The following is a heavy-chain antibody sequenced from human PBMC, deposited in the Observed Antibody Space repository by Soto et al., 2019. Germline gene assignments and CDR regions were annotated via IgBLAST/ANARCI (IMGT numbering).Heavy chain of an antibody. Sequence: QVQLQESGPGLVKPSGTLSLTCAVSGGSISSSNWWSWVRQPPGKGLEWIGEMYHSGSTNYNPSLKSWVTISVDKSKNQFSLKLSSVTAADTAVYYCARDDSYGHKAGYYFDYWGQGTLVTVSS. CDR1: GGSISSSNW. D-gene: IGHD5-18*01. CDR2: MYHSGST. J-gene: IGHJ4*02. V-gene: IGHV4-4*02. CDR3: ARDDSYGHKAGYYFDY.